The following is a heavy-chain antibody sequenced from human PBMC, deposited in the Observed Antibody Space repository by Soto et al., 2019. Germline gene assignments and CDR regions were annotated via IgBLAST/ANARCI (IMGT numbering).Heavy chain of an antibody. CDR1: GFSLSTSGMC. V-gene: IGHV2-70*11. CDR2: IDWDDDK. CDR3: ARIQYDYDSSGYCLGPFDI. D-gene: IGHD3-22*01. Sequence: SGPTLVNPTQTLTLTCTFSGFSLSTSGMCVSWIRQPPGKALEWLARIDWDDDKYYSTSLKTRLTISKDTSKNQVVLTMTNMDPVDTATYYCARIQYDYDSSGYCLGPFDIWGQGTMVTVSS. J-gene: IGHJ3*02.